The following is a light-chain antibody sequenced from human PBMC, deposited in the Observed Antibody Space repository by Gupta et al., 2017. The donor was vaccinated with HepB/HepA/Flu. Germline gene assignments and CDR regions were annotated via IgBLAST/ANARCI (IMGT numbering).Light chain of an antibody. J-gene: IGKJ4*01. V-gene: IGKV3-11*01. CDR1: QSVSSY. Sequence: EIVLTQSPATLSLSPGERATLSCRASQSVSSYLAWYQQKPGQAPRLLIYDASNRATGIPARFSGSGSGTEFTLTISSLEPEDFAVYYCQQPSNWPGITFGRGTKVDIK. CDR3: QQPSNWPGIT. CDR2: DAS.